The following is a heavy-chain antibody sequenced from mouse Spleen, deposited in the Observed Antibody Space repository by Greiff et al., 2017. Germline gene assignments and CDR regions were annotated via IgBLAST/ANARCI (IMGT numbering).Heavy chain of an antibody. CDR2: IWRGGST. CDR3: ATITTVVATKAMDY. V-gene: IGHV2-5*01. J-gene: IGHJ4*01. D-gene: IGHD1-1*01. Sequence: QVQLKESGPGLVQPSQSLSITCTVSGFSLTSYGVHWVRQSPGKGLEWLGVIWRGGSTDYTAAFMSRLSITKDNSKSQVFFKMNSLQADDTAIYYCATITTVVATKAMDYWGQGTSVTVSS. CDR1: GFSLTSYG.